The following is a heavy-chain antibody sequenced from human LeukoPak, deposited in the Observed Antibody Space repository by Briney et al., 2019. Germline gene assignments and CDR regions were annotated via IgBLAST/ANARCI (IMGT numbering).Heavy chain of an antibody. Sequence: ASVKVSCKASGYTFTGYYMHWVRQAPGQGLEWMGWINPNSGGTNYAQEFQGRVTMTRDTSISTAYMELSRLRSDDTAVYYCARIIVATDGFDYWGQGTLVTVSS. J-gene: IGHJ4*02. CDR2: INPNSGGT. CDR1: GYTFTGYY. CDR3: ARIIVATDGFDY. V-gene: IGHV1-2*02. D-gene: IGHD5-12*01.